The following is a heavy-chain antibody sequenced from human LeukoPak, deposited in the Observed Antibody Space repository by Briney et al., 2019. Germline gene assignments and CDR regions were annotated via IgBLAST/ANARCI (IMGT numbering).Heavy chain of an antibody. CDR3: ANGLRYFDWLLSEIY. CDR2: IGGSGGST. Sequence: GGSLRLSCAASGFTFSSYAMSWVRQAPGKGLEWVSAIGGSGGSTYYADSVKGRFTISRDNSKNTLYLQMNSLRAEDTAVYYCANGLRYFDWLLSEIYWGQGTLVTVSS. CDR1: GFTFSSYA. D-gene: IGHD3-9*01. V-gene: IGHV3-23*01. J-gene: IGHJ4*02.